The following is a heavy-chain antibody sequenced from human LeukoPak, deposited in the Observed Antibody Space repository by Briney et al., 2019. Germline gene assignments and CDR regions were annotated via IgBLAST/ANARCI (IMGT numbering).Heavy chain of an antibody. Sequence: GGSLRLSCAASGFIFSNYAMSWVRQAPGKGLDWVSGISSSGGSTYYADSVKGRFTISRDNSKNTLFLQMNSLRAEDTAVYYCGKDGPRVAGTSSWFDPWAREPWSPSPQ. CDR3: GKDGPRVAGTSSWFDP. J-gene: IGHJ5*02. D-gene: IGHD6-19*01. CDR2: ISSSGGST. V-gene: IGHV3-23*01. CDR1: GFIFSNYA.